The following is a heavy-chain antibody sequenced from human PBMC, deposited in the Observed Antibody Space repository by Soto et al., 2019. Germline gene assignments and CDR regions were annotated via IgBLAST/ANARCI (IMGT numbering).Heavy chain of an antibody. Sequence: SETLSLTCTVSGGSISSGDYYWSWIRQPPGKGLEWIGYIYYSGSIYYNPSLKSRVTISVDTSKNQLSLKLSSVTAADTAVYYCARAQYYYDSSGYYNWFDPWGQGTLVTVSS. D-gene: IGHD3-22*01. V-gene: IGHV4-30-4*01. CDR1: GGSISSGDYY. J-gene: IGHJ5*02. CDR3: ARAQYYYDSSGYYNWFDP. CDR2: IYYSGSI.